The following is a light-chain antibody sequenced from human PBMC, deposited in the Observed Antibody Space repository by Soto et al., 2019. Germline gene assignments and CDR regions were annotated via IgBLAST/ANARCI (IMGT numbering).Light chain of an antibody. Sequence: EIVMTQSPATLSVSPGETATLSCRASLRLSTNLAWYQQKPGQGPRVLIYGASSRATGIPDRFSGSGSGTDFTLTINRLEPEDFAVYYCQQYGSSPPTFGQGTKVDIK. CDR2: GAS. CDR1: LRLSTN. V-gene: IGKV3-20*01. CDR3: QQYGSSPPT. J-gene: IGKJ1*01.